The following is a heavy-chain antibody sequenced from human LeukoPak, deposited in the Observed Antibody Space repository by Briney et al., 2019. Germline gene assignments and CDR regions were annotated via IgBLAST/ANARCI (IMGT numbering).Heavy chain of an antibody. V-gene: IGHV3-33*06. Sequence: GGSLRLSCAASGFTFSSYGMHWVRQAPGKGLEWVAVIWYDGSNKYYADSVKGRFTISRDNSKNTLYLQMNSLRAEDTAVYYCAKVFHDFWSATPHHAFDIWGQGTMVTVSS. D-gene: IGHD3-3*01. J-gene: IGHJ3*02. CDR2: IWYDGSNK. CDR1: GFTFSSYG. CDR3: AKVFHDFWSATPHHAFDI.